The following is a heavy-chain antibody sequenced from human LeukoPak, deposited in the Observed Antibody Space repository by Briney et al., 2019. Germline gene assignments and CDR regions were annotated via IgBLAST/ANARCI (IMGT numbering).Heavy chain of an antibody. Sequence: SETLSLTCTVSGGSISSSSYYWVWIRQPPGKGLEGIGSVYYRGSTNYNPSLKSRVTISVDTSKNHVSLNLTSVTAADTAVYFCARTSSHRLFAAFDYWGQGTLVTVSS. CDR2: VYYRGST. CDR1: GGSISSSSYY. V-gene: IGHV4-39*02. D-gene: IGHD3-22*01. J-gene: IGHJ4*02. CDR3: ARTSSHRLFAAFDY.